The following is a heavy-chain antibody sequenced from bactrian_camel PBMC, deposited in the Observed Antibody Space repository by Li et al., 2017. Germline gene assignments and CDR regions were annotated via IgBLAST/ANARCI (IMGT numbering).Heavy chain of an antibody. Sequence: HVQLVESGGGSVQAGGSLRLSCAISGRSNENYFLAWFRQYPGKEREGVAVIDSDGSTRYADSVKGRITISFDNDKVTLFLQMNSLKPEDSAMYYCAADQPECPVTYCSDGYCRALRGSWGQGTQVTVS. D-gene: IGHD2*01. CDR1: GRSNENYF. V-gene: IGHV3S55*01. CDR3: AADQPECPVTYCSDGYCRALRGS. CDR2: IDSDGST. J-gene: IGHJ6*01.